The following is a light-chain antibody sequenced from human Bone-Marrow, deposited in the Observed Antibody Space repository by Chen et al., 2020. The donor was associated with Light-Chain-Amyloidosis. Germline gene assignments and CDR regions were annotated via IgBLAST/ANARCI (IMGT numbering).Light chain of an antibody. Sequence: IQVTQSPSSLSASVGDRVTVTCRASQSIGDYLNWYQQKPGKAPKLLIYAASNLQSGVPSRCSGGGSGTDFTHNISSLHREDFATYYCQQTADIPYTFGQGTKLDIK. J-gene: IGKJ2*01. CDR2: AAS. V-gene: IGKV1-39*01. CDR1: QSIGDY. CDR3: QQTADIPYT.